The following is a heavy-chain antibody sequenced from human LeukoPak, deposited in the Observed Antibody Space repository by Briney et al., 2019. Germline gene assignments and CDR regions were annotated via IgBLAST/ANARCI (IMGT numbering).Heavy chain of an antibody. CDR1: GFTFSSYG. CDR3: AKGGEREWFRELLNSQYDY. D-gene: IGHD3-10*01. V-gene: IGHV3-30*02. Sequence: PGGSLRLSCAASGFTFSSYGMHWVRQAPGKGLEWVAFIRYDGSNKYYADSVKGRFTISRDNSKNTLYLQMNSLRAEDTAVYYCAKGGEREWFRELLNSQYDYWGQGTLVTVSS. J-gene: IGHJ4*02. CDR2: IRYDGSNK.